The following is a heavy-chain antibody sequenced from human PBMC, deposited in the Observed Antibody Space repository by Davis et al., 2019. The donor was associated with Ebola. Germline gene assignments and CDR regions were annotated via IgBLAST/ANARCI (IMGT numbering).Heavy chain of an antibody. D-gene: IGHD5-24*01. J-gene: IGHJ6*02. CDR2: IYPGDSDT. Sequence: EESLKISCKGSGYSFTSYWIGWVRQMPGKGLEWMGIIYPGDSDTRYSPSFQGQVTISADKSISTAYLQWSSLKASDTAMYYCARRGDGYNSGYYYGMDVWGQGTTVTVSS. CDR1: GYSFTSYW. V-gene: IGHV5-51*01. CDR3: ARRGDGYNSGYYYGMDV.